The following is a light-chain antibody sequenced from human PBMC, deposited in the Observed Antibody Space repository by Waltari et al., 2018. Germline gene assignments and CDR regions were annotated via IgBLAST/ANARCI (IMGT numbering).Light chain of an antibody. CDR2: WAS. Sequence: DIVLTQSXXXLPXSLXXXXXXXXXXXXSVVVSSNNKNYLAWYQQKPGQPPKLLSTWASTRESGVPDRFSGSGSETDFTLTISSLQAEDVAVYYCQQCYTFQYTFGQGTKLEIK. CDR3: QQCYTFQYT. CDR1: XSVVVSSNNKNY. J-gene: IGKJ2*01. V-gene: IGKV4-1*01.